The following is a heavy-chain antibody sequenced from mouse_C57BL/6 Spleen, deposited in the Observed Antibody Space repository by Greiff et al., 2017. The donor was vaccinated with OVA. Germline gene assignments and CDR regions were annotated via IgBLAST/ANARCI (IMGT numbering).Heavy chain of an antibody. J-gene: IGHJ4*01. Sequence: ESGPGLVKPSQSLSLTCSVTGYSITSGYYWNWIRQFPGNKLEWMGYLSYDGSNNYNPSLKNRISITRDTSKNQFFLKLNSVTTEDTATYYCARGGSSYLYYYAMDDWGQGTSVTVSS. CDR3: ARGGSSYLYYYAMDD. CDR1: GYSITSGYY. D-gene: IGHD1-1*01. CDR2: LSYDGSN. V-gene: IGHV3-6*01.